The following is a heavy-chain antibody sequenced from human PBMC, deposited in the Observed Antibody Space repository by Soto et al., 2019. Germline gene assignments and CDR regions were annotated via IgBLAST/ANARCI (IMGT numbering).Heavy chain of an antibody. D-gene: IGHD5-12*01. CDR1: GYTFTSYG. CDR3: ARGRRDGYKFVAFDI. J-gene: IGHJ3*02. Sequence: GASVKVSCKASGYTFTSYGISLLRQAPGQGLEWMGWISAYNGNTNYAQKLQGRVTMTTDTSTSTAYMELRSLRSDDTAVYYCARGRRDGYKFVAFDIWGQGTMVTVSS. V-gene: IGHV1-18*01. CDR2: ISAYNGNT.